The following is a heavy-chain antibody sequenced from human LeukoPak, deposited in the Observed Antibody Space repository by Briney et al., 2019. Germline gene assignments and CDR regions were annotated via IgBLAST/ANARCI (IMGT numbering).Heavy chain of an antibody. CDR1: GGTFSSYA. Sequence: SVKVSCKASGGTFSSYAISWVRQAPGQGLEWMGGIIPIFGTANYAQKFQGRVTITADESTSTAYMELSSLKSEDAAVYYCAPADCSSTSCYGAHNWLDPWAQGTLVPVSS. CDR2: IIPIFGTA. D-gene: IGHD2-2*01. CDR3: APADCSSTSCYGAHNWLDP. V-gene: IGHV1-69*13. J-gene: IGHJ5*02.